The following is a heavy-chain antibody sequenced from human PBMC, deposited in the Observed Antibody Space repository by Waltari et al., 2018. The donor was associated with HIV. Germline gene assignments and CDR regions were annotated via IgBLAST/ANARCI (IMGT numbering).Heavy chain of an antibody. V-gene: IGHV3-15*01. Sequence: EVQLVESGGGLINPGGSLTLSCAASGFTFNNAWMIWVRQTPGRGLEWVGRIKSKSDGGTTDYAAPVKGRFTISRDDSKSTLYLQIHTLKTEYTAVYYCATDLKRRYVLDRSGVLSTTFHWGQGTVVTVSS. D-gene: IGHD3-22*01. CDR2: IKSKSDGGTT. J-gene: IGHJ4*02. CDR1: GFTFNNAW. CDR3: ATDLKRRYVLDRSGVLSTTFH.